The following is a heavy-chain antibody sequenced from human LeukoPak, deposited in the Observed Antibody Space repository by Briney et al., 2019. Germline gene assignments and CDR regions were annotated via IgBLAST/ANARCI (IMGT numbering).Heavy chain of an antibody. D-gene: IGHD4-23*01. CDR1: GYSISSGYY. J-gene: IGHJ4*02. V-gene: IGHV4-38-2*02. CDR3: AGPTTVVTRASDY. Sequence: PSETLSLTCTVSGYSISSGYYWGWIRQPPGKGLEWIGSIYHSGSTYYNPSLKSRVTISVDTSKNQFSLKLSSVTAADTAVYYCAGPTTVVTRASDYWGQGTLVTVSS. CDR2: IYHSGST.